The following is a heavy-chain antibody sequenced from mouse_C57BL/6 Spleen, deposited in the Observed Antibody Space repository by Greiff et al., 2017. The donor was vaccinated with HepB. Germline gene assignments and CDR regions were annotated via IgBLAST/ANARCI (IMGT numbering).Heavy chain of an antibody. CDR3: ARGITTVVADYAMDY. Sequence: EVQLQQSGPELVKPGASVKISCKASGYSFTGYYMNRVKQSPEKSLEWIGEINPSTGGTTYNQKFKAKATLTVDKSSSTAYMQLKSLTSEDSAVYYCARGITTVVADYAMDYWGQGTSVTVSS. CDR2: INPSTGGT. V-gene: IGHV1-42*01. CDR1: GYSFTGYY. J-gene: IGHJ4*01. D-gene: IGHD1-1*01.